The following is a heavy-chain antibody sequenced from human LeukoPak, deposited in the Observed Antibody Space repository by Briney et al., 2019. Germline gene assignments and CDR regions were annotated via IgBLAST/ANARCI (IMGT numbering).Heavy chain of an antibody. V-gene: IGHV1-18*01. CDR1: GGTFSSYA. CDR2: IAVYNGDT. CDR3: ARQAGYSTGWYGGYYFDH. J-gene: IGHJ4*02. D-gene: IGHD6-19*01. Sequence: ASVKVSCKASGGTFSSYAISWVRQAPGQGPEWMGWIAVYNGDTKFLQKFQGRVTLTTDASTNTAYMGLRSLTSDDTAVYYCARQAGYSTGWYGGYYFDHWGQGTPVTVSA.